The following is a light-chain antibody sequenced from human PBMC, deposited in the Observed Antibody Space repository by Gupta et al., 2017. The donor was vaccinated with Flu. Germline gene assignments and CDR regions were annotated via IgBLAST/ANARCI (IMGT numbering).Light chain of an antibody. V-gene: IGKV4-1*01. J-gene: IGKJ2*01. CDR2: WAS. CDR1: QSVLYSSNNKNY. Sequence: DIVMTQSPDSLAVALGERVTINCRSSQSVLYSSNNKNYLAWYQQRPGQPPKLLIYWASTRESGVSDRFSGSGSGTDFTLTISRLHAEDVAVYYCQEDYCTPRYIFGQGTKLEIK. CDR3: QEDYCTPRYI.